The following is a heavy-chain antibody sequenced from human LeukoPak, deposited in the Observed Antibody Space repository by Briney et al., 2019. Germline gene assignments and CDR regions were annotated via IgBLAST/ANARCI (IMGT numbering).Heavy chain of an antibody. Sequence: GGSLRLSCVASGFTFGKYWMSWVRQAPGKGLEWVANIKLDGSEKNYVDSVKGRFTISRDNSKNTLYLQMNSLRAEDTAVYYCARDLAVAVVYGMDVWGQGTTVTVSS. CDR2: IKLDGSEK. D-gene: IGHD6-19*01. V-gene: IGHV3-7*01. CDR1: GFTFGKYW. J-gene: IGHJ6*02. CDR3: ARDLAVAVVYGMDV.